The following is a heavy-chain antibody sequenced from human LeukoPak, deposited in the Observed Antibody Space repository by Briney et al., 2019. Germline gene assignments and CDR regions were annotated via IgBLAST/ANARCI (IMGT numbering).Heavy chain of an antibody. D-gene: IGHD6-19*01. CDR3: AKDMRAVAGHFDY. Sequence: PGGSLRLSCAASGFTFDDYAMHWVRQAPGKGLEWVSGISWNSGSIGYADSVKGRFTISRDNAKNSLYLQKNSLRAEDTALYYCAKDMRAVAGHFDYWGQGTLVTVSS. CDR1: GFTFDDYA. V-gene: IGHV3-9*01. CDR2: ISWNSGSI. J-gene: IGHJ4*02.